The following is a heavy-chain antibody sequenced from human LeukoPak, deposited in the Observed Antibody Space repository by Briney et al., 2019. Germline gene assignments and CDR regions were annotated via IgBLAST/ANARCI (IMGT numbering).Heavy chain of an antibody. V-gene: IGHV6-1*01. J-gene: IGHJ4*02. D-gene: IGHD5-24*01. CDR2: TYYRSKWHN. Sequence: SQTLSLTCAISGDSVSSNSAAWNWIRQSPSRGLEWLGRTYYRSKWHNDYAISVKSRIIIKPDTSKNHFSLQLNSVTPEDTAVYYCARVGDGPKPHFDSWGQGTLVTVSS. CDR1: GDSVSSNSAA. CDR3: ARVGDGPKPHFDS.